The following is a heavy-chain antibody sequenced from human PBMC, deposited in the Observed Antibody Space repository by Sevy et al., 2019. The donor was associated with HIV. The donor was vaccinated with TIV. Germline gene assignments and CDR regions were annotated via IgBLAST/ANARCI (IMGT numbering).Heavy chain of an antibody. CDR2: IKQDGSEK. D-gene: IGHD5-18*01. CDR3: ATWRTAITAFDI. CDR1: RFTFSNVW. J-gene: IGHJ3*02. V-gene: IGHV3-7*01. Sequence: GGSLRLSCAASRFTFSNVWMTWVRQAPGKGLEWVANIKQDGSEKYYVDSVRGRFTISRDNAKNSLYLQMNSLRAEDTAVYYCATWRTAITAFDIWGQGTMVTVSS.